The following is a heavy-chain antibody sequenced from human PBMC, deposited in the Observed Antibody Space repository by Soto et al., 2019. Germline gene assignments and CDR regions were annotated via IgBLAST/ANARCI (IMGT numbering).Heavy chain of an antibody. CDR3: AKWDFSSTSCYRFSFAD. Sequence: GGSLRLSCAASGFTFGSYGMHWVRQAPGKGLEWVAVISYDGSNKYYADSVKGRFTISRDNSKNTLYLQMNSLRAEDTAVYYCAKWDFSSTSCYRFSFADWGKGTLVTVSS. CDR2: ISYDGSNK. V-gene: IGHV3-30*18. J-gene: IGHJ4*02. D-gene: IGHD2-2*02. CDR1: GFTFGSYG.